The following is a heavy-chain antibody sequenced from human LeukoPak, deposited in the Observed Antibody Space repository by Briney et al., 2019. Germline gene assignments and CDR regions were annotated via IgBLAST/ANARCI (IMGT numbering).Heavy chain of an antibody. CDR2: IHTGNSDT. CDR1: GYSFSTYW. Sequence: GESLKISCKGTGYSFSTYWVVWVRQIPGKGLEWMGIIHTGNSDTRYSPSFQGQVTISADKSITTAYLQWSSLKASDTAMYYCARTPGSSDYRGYQYWHFDLWGRGTLVTVSS. D-gene: IGHD5-12*01. J-gene: IGHJ2*01. V-gene: IGHV5-51*01. CDR3: ARTPGSSDYRGYQYWHFDL.